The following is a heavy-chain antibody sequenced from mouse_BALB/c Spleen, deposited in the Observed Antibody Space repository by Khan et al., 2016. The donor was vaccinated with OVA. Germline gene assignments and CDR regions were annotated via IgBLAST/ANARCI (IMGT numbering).Heavy chain of an antibody. CDR1: GFTFSDYY. CDR3: ARHLYYGYDGEFAY. D-gene: IGHD2-2*01. V-gene: IGHV5-12*02. CDR2: ISNGGGST. Sequence: EVELVESGGGLVQPGGSLKLSCATSGFTFSDYYMYWVRQTPEKRLEWVAYISNGGGSTYYPDTVKGRFTISRDNAKNTLYLQMSRLKSEDTAMYYCARHLYYGYDGEFAYWGQGTLVTVSS. J-gene: IGHJ3*01.